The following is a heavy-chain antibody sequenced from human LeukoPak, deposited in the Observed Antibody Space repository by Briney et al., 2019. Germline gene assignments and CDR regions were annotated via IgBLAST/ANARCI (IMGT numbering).Heavy chain of an antibody. CDR2: FHTSGST. J-gene: IGHJ4*02. D-gene: IGHD4-17*01. Sequence: SETLSLTCTVSGGSISSYYWSWIRQPAGKGLEWIGRFHTSGSTKYNPSLKSRVSKSVDTSKNQFSLNLSSVTAADTAVYYCARGDYGDHVDYWGQGTMVTVSS. V-gene: IGHV4-4*07. CDR1: GGSISSYY. CDR3: ARGDYGDHVDY.